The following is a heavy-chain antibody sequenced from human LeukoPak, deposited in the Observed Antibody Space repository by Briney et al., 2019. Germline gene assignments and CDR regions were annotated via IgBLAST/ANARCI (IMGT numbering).Heavy chain of an antibody. Sequence: ASVKVSCKASGYTFTGYYMHWVRQATGQGLEWMGWINPNSGATTYAQKFQGRVTMTRDTSISTAYMQVSRLRSDVTAMYCWAGDFGASQFDFWGQGTMVTVSP. J-gene: IGHJ4*02. D-gene: IGHD4/OR15-4a*01. CDR2: INPNSGAT. CDR3: AGDFGASQFDF. V-gene: IGHV1-2*02. CDR1: GYTFTGYY.